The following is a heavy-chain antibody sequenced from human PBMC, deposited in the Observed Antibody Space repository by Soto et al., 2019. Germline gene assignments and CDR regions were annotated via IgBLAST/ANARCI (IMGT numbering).Heavy chain of an antibody. Sequence: GASVKVSCKASGYTFTSYAMHWVRQAPGQRLEWMGWINAGNGNTKYSQKFQGRVTITRDTSASTAYMELSSLRSEDTAVYYCARGRETNYYYYYYMDVWGKGTTVTVSS. CDR1: GYTFTSYA. V-gene: IGHV1-3*01. CDR2: INAGNGNT. J-gene: IGHJ6*03. D-gene: IGHD1-7*01. CDR3: ARGRETNYYYYYYMDV.